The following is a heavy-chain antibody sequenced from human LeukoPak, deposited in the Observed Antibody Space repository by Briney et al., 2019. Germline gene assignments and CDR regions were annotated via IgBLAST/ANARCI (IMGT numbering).Heavy chain of an antibody. V-gene: IGHV1-2*02. CDR2: INPSSGGT. Sequence: ASVKVSCKASGYTFTGYYMHWVRQAPGQGLEWMGWINPSSGGTNYAQKFQGRVTMTRDTSISTAYMELSRLRSDDTAVYYCARGVLWFGEFIDYWGQGTLVTVSS. J-gene: IGHJ4*02. CDR1: GYTFTGYY. CDR3: ARGVLWFGEFIDY. D-gene: IGHD3-10*01.